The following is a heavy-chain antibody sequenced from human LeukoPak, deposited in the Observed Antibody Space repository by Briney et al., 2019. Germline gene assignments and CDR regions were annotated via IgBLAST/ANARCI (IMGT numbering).Heavy chain of an antibody. CDR1: GFTFSLYA. CDR3: ARANVWSGYPNYGMDV. J-gene: IGHJ6*02. Sequence: GGSLRLSCVGSGFTFSLYAMNWVRQTPGKGLEWVSSISSSSSYIYYADSVKGRFTISRDNAKNSLYLQMNSLRAEDTAVYYCARANVWSGYPNYGMDVWGQGTTVTVSS. V-gene: IGHV3-21*01. CDR2: ISSSSSYI. D-gene: IGHD3-3*01.